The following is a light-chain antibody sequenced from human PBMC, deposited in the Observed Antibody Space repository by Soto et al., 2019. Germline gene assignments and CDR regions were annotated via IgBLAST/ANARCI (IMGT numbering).Light chain of an antibody. CDR2: GAS. CDR3: QQSGSTLV. J-gene: IGKJ2*01. Sequence: DIVLTQSPCTLSLSPGERATISCRASQSVSSSYLSCYQQKPGQAPRLLISGASSMASGIPERFSGSGSGTDFTLTISRLQPEDFAIYYCQQSGSTLVFGQGTKLEIK. V-gene: IGKV3-20*01. CDR1: QSVSSSY.